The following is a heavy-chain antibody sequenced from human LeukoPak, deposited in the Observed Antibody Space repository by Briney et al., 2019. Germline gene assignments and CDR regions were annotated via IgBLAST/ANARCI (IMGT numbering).Heavy chain of an antibody. CDR2: IKNDGRSP. V-gene: IGHV3-74*01. J-gene: IGHJ3*02. D-gene: IGHD1-26*01. Sequence: GGSLRLSCAASGFTFSSYWTHWVRQAPGKGLVWVSRIKNDGRSPSYADSVKGRFTISSDSAKNTVYLQIDSVGAEDTAVYYCARDPHGGSGSDPHDAFDIWGQGTMVTVSS. CDR1: GFTFSSYW. CDR3: ARDPHGGSGSDPHDAFDI.